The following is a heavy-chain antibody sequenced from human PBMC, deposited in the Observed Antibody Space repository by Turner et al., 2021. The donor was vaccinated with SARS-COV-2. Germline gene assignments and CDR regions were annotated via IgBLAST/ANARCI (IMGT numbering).Heavy chain of an antibody. Sequence: QLQLQESGPGLVKPSETLSLTCTVSGGSISSSSYYWGWIRQPPGKGLEWIGSIYYSGSTYYNPSLKSRVTISVDTSKNQFSLKLSSVTVADTAVYYCARLEWLRSPFDYWGQGTLVTVS. CDR1: GGSISSSSYY. V-gene: IGHV4-39*01. J-gene: IGHJ4*02. CDR2: IYYSGST. D-gene: IGHD5-12*01. CDR3: ARLEWLRSPFDY.